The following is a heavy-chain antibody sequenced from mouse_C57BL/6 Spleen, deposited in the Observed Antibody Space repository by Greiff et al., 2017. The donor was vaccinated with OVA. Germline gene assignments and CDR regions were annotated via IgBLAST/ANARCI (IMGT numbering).Heavy chain of an antibody. D-gene: IGHD2-4*01. CDR1: GYAFPNYL. CDR2: INPGSGGT. Sequence: VQLQQSGAELVRPGTSVKVSCKASGYAFPNYLIEWVKQRPGQGLEWIGLINPGSGGTTSNEKFKGKATLTADHSASTAYMQLSSLTSDDSAVYFCAREEDYPFDYGGQGTTLTVSS. J-gene: IGHJ2*01. V-gene: IGHV1-54*01. CDR3: AREEDYPFDY.